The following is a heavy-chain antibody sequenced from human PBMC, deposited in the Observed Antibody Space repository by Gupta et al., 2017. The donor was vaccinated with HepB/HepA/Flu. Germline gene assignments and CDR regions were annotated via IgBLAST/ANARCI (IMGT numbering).Heavy chain of an antibody. CDR1: GYTLTELS. V-gene: IGHV1-24*01. J-gene: IGHJ4*02. CDR3: ATRYCSSTSGYAGYFDY. Sequence: QVQLVQSGAEVKKPGASVKVSCKVSGYTLTELSMHWVRQAPGKGLEWMGGFDPEDGETIYAQKFQGRVTMTEETSTDTAYMELSSLRSEDTAVDYCATRYCSSTSGYAGYFDYGGQGTLVTVAS. CDR2: FDPEDGET. D-gene: IGHD2-2*01.